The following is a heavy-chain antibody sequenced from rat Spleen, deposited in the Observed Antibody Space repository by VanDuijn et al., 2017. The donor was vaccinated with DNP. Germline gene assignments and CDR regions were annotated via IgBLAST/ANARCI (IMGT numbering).Heavy chain of an antibody. Sequence: EVQLQESGPGLVKPSQSLSLTCSVMGFSITSHYWGWVRKLPGNKMEWIGYINYSGSTGYNPSLKSRISITRDTSKNRFFLQLNSVTTEDTATYYCARGVYYGSSWAFDYWGQGVMVTVSS. D-gene: IGHD1-6*01. V-gene: IGHV3-1*01. CDR1: GFSITSHY. CDR3: ARGVYYGSSWAFDY. CDR2: INYSGST. J-gene: IGHJ2*01.